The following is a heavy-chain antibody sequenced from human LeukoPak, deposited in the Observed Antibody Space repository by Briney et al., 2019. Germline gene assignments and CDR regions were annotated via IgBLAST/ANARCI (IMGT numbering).Heavy chain of an antibody. CDR3: ARPGVPRYCSSTSCYTAYYFDY. CDR2: INHSGST. D-gene: IGHD2-2*02. CDR1: GGSISNYF. Sequence: SETLSLTCTVSGGSISNYFWSWIRQPPGKGLEWIGEINHSGSTNYNPSLKSRVTISVDTSKNQFSLKLSSVTAADTAVYYCARPGVPRYCSSTSCYTAYYFDYWGQGTLVTVSS. V-gene: IGHV4-34*01. J-gene: IGHJ4*02.